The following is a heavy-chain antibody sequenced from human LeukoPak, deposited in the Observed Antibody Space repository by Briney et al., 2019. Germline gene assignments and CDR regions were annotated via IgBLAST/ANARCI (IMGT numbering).Heavy chain of an antibody. D-gene: IGHD3-22*01. V-gene: IGHV3-21*01. Sequence: GGSLRLSCAASGFTLSSYSMNWVRQAPGKGLEWVSSISSSSSYIYYTDSVKGRFTISRDNARSSLYLQMNSLRAEDTAVYYCAKDLSDSSLLYYFDYWGQGTLVTVSS. J-gene: IGHJ4*02. CDR1: GFTLSSYS. CDR3: AKDLSDSSLLYYFDY. CDR2: ISSSSSYI.